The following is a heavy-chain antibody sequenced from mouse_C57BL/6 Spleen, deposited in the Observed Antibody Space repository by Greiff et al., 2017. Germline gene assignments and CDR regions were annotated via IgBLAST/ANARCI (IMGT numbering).Heavy chain of an antibody. V-gene: IGHV3-6*01. CDR2: ISYDGSN. CDR3: ARPSYAMDY. J-gene: IGHJ4*01. Sequence: ESGPGLVKPSQSLSLTCSVTGYSITSGYYWNWIRQFPGNKLEWMGYISYDGSNNYNPSLKNRISITRDTSKNQFFLKLNSVTTEDTATYDCARPSYAMDYWGQGTSVTVSS. CDR1: GYSITSGYY.